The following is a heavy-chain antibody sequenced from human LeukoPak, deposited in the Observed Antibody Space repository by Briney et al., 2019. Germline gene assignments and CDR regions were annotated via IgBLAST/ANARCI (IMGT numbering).Heavy chain of an antibody. CDR1: GGSISSGSSY. J-gene: IGHJ4*02. CDR2: IYTSGST. V-gene: IGHV4-61*02. Sequence: RTSETLSLTCAVSGGSISSGSSYWSWIRQPAGKGLEWIGRIYTSGSTNYNPSLKSRVTISVDTSKNQFSLKLSSVTAADTAVYYCAKDVGRVRARYYFDYWGQGTLVTVSS. CDR3: AKDVGRVRARYYFDY. D-gene: IGHD6-19*01.